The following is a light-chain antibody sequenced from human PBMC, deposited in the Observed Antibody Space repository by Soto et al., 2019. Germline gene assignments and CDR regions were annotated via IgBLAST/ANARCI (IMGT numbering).Light chain of an antibody. CDR1: ISDVGSFDL. J-gene: IGLJ2*01. CDR2: EAS. CDR3: SAYAGSSTS. Sequence: QSALTQPASVSGSPGQSITISCTGSISDVGSFDLVSWYQQHPGKAPKLMIYEASKRPSGVSNRFSGSRSDNMASLTISGLQAGDEADYYCSAYAGSSTSFGGGTKVTVL. V-gene: IGLV2-23*01.